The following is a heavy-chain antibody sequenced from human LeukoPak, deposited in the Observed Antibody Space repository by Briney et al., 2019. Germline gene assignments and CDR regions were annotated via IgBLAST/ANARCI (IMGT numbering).Heavy chain of an antibody. CDR3: ARDDSLGGTYY. D-gene: IGHD1-26*01. J-gene: IGHJ4*02. Sequence: SETLSLTCTVSGASTGGSDHYWSWVRQTPGKGLEWLGFIFHTGTTYYNPSLQSRLRISIDTSKNQFSLRLTSATAADTAIYYCARDDSLGGTYYWGPGTPVTVSS. CDR1: GASTGGSDHY. V-gene: IGHV4-30-4*01. CDR2: IFHTGTT.